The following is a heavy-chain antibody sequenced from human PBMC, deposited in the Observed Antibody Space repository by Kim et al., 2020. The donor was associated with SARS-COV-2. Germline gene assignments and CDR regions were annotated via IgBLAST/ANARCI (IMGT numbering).Heavy chain of an antibody. D-gene: IGHD3-22*01. V-gene: IGHV4-34*01. J-gene: IGHJ4*02. CDR2: INHSGST. CDR1: GGSFSGYY. Sequence: SETLSLTCAVYGGSFSGYYWSWIRQPPGKGLEWIGEINHSGSTNYNPSLKSRVTISVDTSKNQFSLKLSSVTAADTAVYYCARGRGYYDSSGYYYWAPYYFDYWGQGTLVTVSS. CDR3: ARGRGYYDSSGYYYWAPYYFDY.